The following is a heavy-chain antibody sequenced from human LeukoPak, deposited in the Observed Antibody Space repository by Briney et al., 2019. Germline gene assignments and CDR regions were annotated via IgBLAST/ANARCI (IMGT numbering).Heavy chain of an antibody. D-gene: IGHD4-11*01. CDR3: ATTVTLPRYDYYYGMDV. V-gene: IGHV3-66*01. CDR1: GFTASSNY. CDR2: IYSGGST. J-gene: IGHJ6*02. Sequence: GGSLRLSCAASGFTASSNYMSWVRQAPGKGLEWVSVIYSGGSTYYADSVKGRFTISRDNSKNTLYLQMNSPRAEDTAVYYCATTVTLPRYDYYYGMDVWGQGTTVTVSS.